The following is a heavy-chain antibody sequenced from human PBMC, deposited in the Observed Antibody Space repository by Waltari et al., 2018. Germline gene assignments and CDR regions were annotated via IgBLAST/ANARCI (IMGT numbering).Heavy chain of an antibody. CDR1: GLPVSCSH. J-gene: IGHJ3*02. V-gene: IGHV3-53*02. CDR3: ARDHGVSYLEGALDI. D-gene: IGHD1-26*01. Sequence: EVQLVETGGGLIQPGGSLRLSCAASGLPVSCSHMTWVRQAPGKGLEWVSVIYRGGSTFYADPVKGRFTISRDDSKNTLYLQMSNLRAEDTAVYYCARDHGVSYLEGALDIWGQGTMVTVSS. CDR2: IYRGGST.